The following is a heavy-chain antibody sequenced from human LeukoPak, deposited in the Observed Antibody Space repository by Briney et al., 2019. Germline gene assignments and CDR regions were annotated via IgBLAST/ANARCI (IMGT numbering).Heavy chain of an antibody. CDR3: ARSLLITYYDFWSAKNSYYYYMDV. V-gene: IGHV1-2*02. J-gene: IGHJ6*03. D-gene: IGHD3-3*01. Sequence: GASVKVSCKASGYTFTGYYMHWVRQAPGQGLEWMGWINPNSGGTNYAQKFQGRVTMTRDTSISTAYMELSRLRSDDTAVYYCARSLLITYYDFWSAKNSYYYYMDVWGKGTTVTVSS. CDR1: GYTFTGYY. CDR2: INPNSGGT.